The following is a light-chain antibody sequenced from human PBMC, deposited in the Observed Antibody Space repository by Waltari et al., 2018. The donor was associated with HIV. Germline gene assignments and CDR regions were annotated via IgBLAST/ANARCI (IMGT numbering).Light chain of an antibody. V-gene: IGKV1-39*01. CDR1: QSISSY. CDR3: EQRYSTPWT. J-gene: IGKJ1*01. CDR2: AAS. Sequence: IHMTHSPSSLSASVRDRVPLNCRARQSISSYLNCYQQKPGKAPKLLIYAASSWQSGVPSRFSGSGSETDVTLTMSSLQPEDFATYDGEQRYSTPWTFGQGTTVEIK.